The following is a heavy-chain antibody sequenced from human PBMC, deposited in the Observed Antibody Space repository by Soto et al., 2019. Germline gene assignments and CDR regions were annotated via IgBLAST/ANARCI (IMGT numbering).Heavy chain of an antibody. D-gene: IGHD2-2*01. V-gene: IGHV1-69*02. J-gene: IGHJ4*02. CDR1: GGTFSSYT. CDR2: IIPILGIA. Sequence: QVQLVQSGAAVKKPGSSVKVSCKASGGTFSSYTISWVRQAPGQGLEWMGRIIPILGIANYAQKFQGRVTITADKSTSTAYMERSSLRSEDTAVYYCASDPFRSSVGTGGDYWGQGTLVTGSS. CDR3: ASDPFRSSVGTGGDY.